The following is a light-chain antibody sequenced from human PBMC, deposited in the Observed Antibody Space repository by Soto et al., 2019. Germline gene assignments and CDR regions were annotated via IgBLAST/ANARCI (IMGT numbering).Light chain of an antibody. CDR1: QSVSSNW. V-gene: IGKV3-20*01. CDR2: GTS. J-gene: IGKJ4*01. Sequence: ETVLTQSPGTVSLSPGERATLSCRASQSVSSNWIAWYQQKPGQAPRFLIYGTSTRATGIPDRFSGSGSGTVFTLTISRLEPEDCAVYYCQQYGSSPLTFGGGTKVDIK. CDR3: QQYGSSPLT.